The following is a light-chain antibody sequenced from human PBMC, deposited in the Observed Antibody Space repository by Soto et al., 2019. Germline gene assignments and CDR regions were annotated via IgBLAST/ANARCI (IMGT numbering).Light chain of an antibody. CDR1: QSVSRSY. CDR3: QQYGTSPRT. Sequence: EIVFTQSPGTLSLSPGERATLACRASQSVSRSYLAWYQQKPGQAPRLLINGASTRATGIPDRFSGSGSGTDFTLTITRLEPEDFAVYYCQQYGTSPRTFGQGTKMEIK. J-gene: IGKJ1*01. V-gene: IGKV3-20*01. CDR2: GAS.